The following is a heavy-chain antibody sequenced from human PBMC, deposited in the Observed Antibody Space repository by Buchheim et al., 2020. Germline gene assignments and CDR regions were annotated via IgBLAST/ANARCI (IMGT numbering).Heavy chain of an antibody. CDR2: IKSKTDGGTT. J-gene: IGHJ6*02. D-gene: IGHD4-17*01. CDR3: TATVTHARRYYYYYGMDV. V-gene: IGHV3-15*01. CDR1: GFTFSNAW. Sequence: EVQLVESGGGLVKPGGSLRLSCAASGFTFSNAWMSWVRQAPGKGLEWVGRIKSKTDGGTTDYAAPVKGRFTISRDDSKNTLYLQMNSLKTEDTAVYYCTATVTHARRYYYYYGMDVWGQGTT.